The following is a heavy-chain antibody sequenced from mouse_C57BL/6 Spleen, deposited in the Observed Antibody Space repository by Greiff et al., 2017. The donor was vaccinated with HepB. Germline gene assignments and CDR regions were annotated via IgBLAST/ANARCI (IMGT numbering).Heavy chain of an antibody. V-gene: IGHV1-22*01. J-gene: IGHJ1*03. CDR3: ARPYVSAYFDV. Sequence: EVQLQQSGPELVKPGASVKMSCKASGCTFTDYNMHWVKQSHGKSLEWIGYINPNNGGTSYNQKFKGKATLTVNKSSSTAYMELRSLTSEDSAVYYCARPYVSAYFDVWGTGTTVTVSS. CDR1: GCTFTDYN. CDR2: INPNNGGT. D-gene: IGHD6-2*01.